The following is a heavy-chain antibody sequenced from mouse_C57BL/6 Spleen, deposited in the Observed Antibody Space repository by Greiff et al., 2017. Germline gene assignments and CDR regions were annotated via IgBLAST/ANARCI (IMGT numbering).Heavy chain of an antibody. J-gene: IGHJ3*01. V-gene: IGHV5-17*01. Sequence: EVKVEESGGGLVKPGGSLKLSCAASGFTFSDYGMHWVRQAPEKGLEWVAYISSGSSTIYYADTVKGRFTISRDNAKNTLFLQMTSLRSEDTAMYYCARQDYDYAQFAYWGQGTLVTVSA. CDR2: ISSGSSTI. CDR3: ARQDYDYAQFAY. CDR1: GFTFSDYG. D-gene: IGHD2-4*01.